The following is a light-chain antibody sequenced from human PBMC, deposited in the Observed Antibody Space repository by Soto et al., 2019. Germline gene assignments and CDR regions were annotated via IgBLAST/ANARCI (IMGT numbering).Light chain of an antibody. V-gene: IGKV1-5*03. Sequence: DIQMTPSPSPLSGSVGDRVTITCRASQTISSWLAWYQQKPGKAPKLLIYKASTLKSGVPSRFSGSGSGTDFTLAISCLQSEDFATYYCQQYYSYPLTFGGGTKVDIK. CDR1: QTISSW. CDR2: KAS. CDR3: QQYYSYPLT. J-gene: IGKJ4*01.